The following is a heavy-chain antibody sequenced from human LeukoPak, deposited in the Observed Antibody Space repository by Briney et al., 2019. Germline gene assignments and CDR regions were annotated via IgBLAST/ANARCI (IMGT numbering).Heavy chain of an antibody. CDR3: ARLLTGTTSFDH. CDR2: ISGYNGDT. D-gene: IGHD1-20*01. CDR1: GYSFTSYG. J-gene: IGHJ4*02. V-gene: IGHV1-18*01. Sequence: AASVKVSCKAPGYSFTSYGISWVRQAPGQGLEWVGWISGYNGDTKYAQKFHGRVTMTTDTSTSTASMELRSLRSDDTAVYYCARLLTGTTSFDHWGQGTLVTVSS.